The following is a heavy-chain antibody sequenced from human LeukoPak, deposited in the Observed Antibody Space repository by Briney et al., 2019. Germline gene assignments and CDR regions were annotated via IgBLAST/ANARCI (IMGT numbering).Heavy chain of an antibody. Sequence: GASVKVSCKASGYTFTSYDINWVRQATGQGREWMGWMNPNSGNTGYAQKFQGRVTMTRNTSISTAYMELSSLRSEDTAVYYCARSCWWCMLYDNWFDPWGQGTLVTVSS. CDR3: ARSCWWCMLYDNWFDP. CDR1: GYTFTSYD. V-gene: IGHV1-8*01. CDR2: MNPNSGNT. D-gene: IGHD2-8*02. J-gene: IGHJ5*02.